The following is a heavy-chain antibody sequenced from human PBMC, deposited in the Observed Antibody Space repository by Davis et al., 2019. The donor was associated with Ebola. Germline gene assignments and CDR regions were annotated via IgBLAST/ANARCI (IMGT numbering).Heavy chain of an antibody. D-gene: IGHD6-19*01. V-gene: IGHV3-9*01. Sequence: PGGSLRLSCSASGFTFDEHGMHWVRQAPGKGLEWVSGITWNSGGIGYADSVKGRFIISRDNPKNSLYLQMNSLRAEDTAVYYCARDSGWSGVVSWGQGTLVTVSS. CDR2: ITWNSGGI. CDR3: ARDSGWSGVVS. CDR1: GFTFDEHG. J-gene: IGHJ5*01.